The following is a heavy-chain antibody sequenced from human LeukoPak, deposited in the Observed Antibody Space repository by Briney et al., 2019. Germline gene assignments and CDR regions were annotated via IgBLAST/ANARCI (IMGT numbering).Heavy chain of an antibody. CDR3: ATDRGWRTSGYYLYYFEY. CDR1: GFIFTNYF. V-gene: IGHV3-7*01. CDR2: IKHDGSEK. J-gene: IGHJ4*02. D-gene: IGHD3-3*01. Sequence: GGSLRLSCAASGFIFTNYFMSWVRQAPGKGLECVASIKHDGSEKYYVDSVRGRFTIPRDNTMNSLYLQMSSLRAEDTAVYYCATDRGWRTSGYYLYYFEYWGQGTLVTYSS.